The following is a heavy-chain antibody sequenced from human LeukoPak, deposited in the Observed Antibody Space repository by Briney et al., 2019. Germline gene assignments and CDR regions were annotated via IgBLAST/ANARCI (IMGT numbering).Heavy chain of an antibody. Sequence: PSETLSLTCTVSSGSINDYYWSWVRQPAGKGLECLGRIYSSGSTTYNPSLKSRNTMSVDTSKNQFSLKMTSVTAADTAVYYCAREGKWFGTYYYCMDVWGKGTTLTVSS. J-gene: IGHJ6*04. CDR2: IYSSGST. V-gene: IGHV4-4*07. D-gene: IGHD3-10*01. CDR1: SGSINDYY. CDR3: AREGKWFGTYYYCMDV.